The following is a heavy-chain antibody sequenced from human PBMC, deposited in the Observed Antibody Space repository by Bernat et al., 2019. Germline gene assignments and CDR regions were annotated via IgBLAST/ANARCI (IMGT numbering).Heavy chain of an antibody. CDR2: IYYSGRT. D-gene: IGHD4-17*01. Sequence: QVQLQESGPGLVKPSQTMSLTCTVSGGSISSGDYYWSWIRQPPGKGLEWIGYIYYSGRTYYNPSLKSRVTISVDTSKNQFSLKLSSVTAADTAVYYCARVRDGDLNFDYWGQGTLVTVSS. V-gene: IGHV4-30-4*01. CDR1: GGSISSGDYY. CDR3: ARVRDGDLNFDY. J-gene: IGHJ4*02.